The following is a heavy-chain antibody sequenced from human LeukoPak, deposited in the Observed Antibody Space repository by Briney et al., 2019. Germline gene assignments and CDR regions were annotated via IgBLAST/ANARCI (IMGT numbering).Heavy chain of an antibody. Sequence: GGSLRPSRAASGFTFSSYAMSWVRQAPGKGLEWVSAISGSGGSTYYADSVKGRFTISRDNSKNTLYLQMNSLRAEDTAVYYCAKLYSSGISAFENWGQGTLVTVSS. CDR2: ISGSGGST. D-gene: IGHD6-19*01. V-gene: IGHV3-23*01. CDR1: GFTFSSYA. CDR3: AKLYSSGISAFEN. J-gene: IGHJ4*02.